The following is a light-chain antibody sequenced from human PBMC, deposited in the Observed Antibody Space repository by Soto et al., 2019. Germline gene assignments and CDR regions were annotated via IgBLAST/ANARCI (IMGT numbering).Light chain of an antibody. CDR1: SPNIGSNY. V-gene: IGLV1-47*02. J-gene: IGLJ3*02. CDR3: AAWDDSLSGRV. Sequence: QSVLTQPPSASGTPGQRVTISRSGSSPNIGSNYVYWYQQPPGTAPKLLIYSNNQRPSGVPDRFSGSKSGTSASLAISGLRSEDEADYYCAAWDDSLSGRVFGGGTKLTVL. CDR2: SNN.